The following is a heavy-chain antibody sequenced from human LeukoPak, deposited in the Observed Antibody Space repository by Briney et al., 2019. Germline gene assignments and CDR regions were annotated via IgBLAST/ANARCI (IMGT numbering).Heavy chain of an antibody. D-gene: IGHD3-22*01. CDR2: FDPEDGET. CDR1: GYTLTELS. CDR3: ATGWAYYDSSGYYC. V-gene: IGHV1-24*01. J-gene: IGHJ4*02. Sequence: ASVKVSCKVSGYTLTELSMHWVRQAPGKGLEWMGGFDPEDGETIYAQKFQGRVTMTGDTSTDTAYMELSSLRSEDTAVYYCATGWAYYDSSGYYCWGQGTLVTVSS.